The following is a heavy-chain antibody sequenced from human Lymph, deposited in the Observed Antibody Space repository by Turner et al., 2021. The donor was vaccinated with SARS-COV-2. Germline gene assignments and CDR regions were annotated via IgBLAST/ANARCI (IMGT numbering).Heavy chain of an antibody. J-gene: IGHJ6*02. CDR2: IYSGGST. CDR3: ARDLDTAGGMDV. V-gene: IGHV3-53*04. D-gene: IGHD5-18*01. CDR1: GLTVSSNY. Sequence: EVQLVESGGGLVPAGGSLRLSGAASGLTVSSNYMTWVRQAPGKGLEWVSVIYSGGSTYYADSVKGRFTISRHNSKNTLYLQMNSLRAEDTAVYYCARDLDTAGGMDVWGQGTTVTVSS.